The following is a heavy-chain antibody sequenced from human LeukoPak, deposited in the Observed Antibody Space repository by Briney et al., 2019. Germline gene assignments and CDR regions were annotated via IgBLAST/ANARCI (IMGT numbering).Heavy chain of an antibody. J-gene: IGHJ5*02. CDR1: GASIRSHF. Sequence: SETLSLTCNVSGASIRSHFWSWLRQSPGRRLEYIGYIFHSGDTDYNPSLSSRATISLDTPKNQISLILTSVTAADTAVYCCARGSGSPRFDPWGQGTLVTVSS. CDR2: IFHSGDT. D-gene: IGHD1-26*01. V-gene: IGHV4-59*11. CDR3: ARGSGSPRFDP.